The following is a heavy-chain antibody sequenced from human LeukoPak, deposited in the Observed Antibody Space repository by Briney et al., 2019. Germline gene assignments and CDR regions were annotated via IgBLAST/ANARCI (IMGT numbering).Heavy chain of an antibody. CDR1: GFTFSSYA. D-gene: IGHD5/OR15-5a*01. Sequence: PGGSLRLSCAASGFTFSSYAMHWVRQAPGKGLEWVAVISYDGSNKYYADSVKGRFTISRDNSKNTLYLQMNSLRAEDTAVYYCARGPIYDFYSHLDYWGQGTLVTVSS. CDR2: ISYDGSNK. V-gene: IGHV3-30-3*01. CDR3: ARGPIYDFYSHLDY. J-gene: IGHJ4*02.